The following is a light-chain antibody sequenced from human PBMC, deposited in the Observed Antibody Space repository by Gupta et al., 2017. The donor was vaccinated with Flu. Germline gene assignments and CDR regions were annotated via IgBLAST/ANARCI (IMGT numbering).Light chain of an antibody. J-gene: IGKJ1*01. CDR1: QSLVYSDGNTV. CDR3: RRGEDWPRA. CDR2: LVS. Sequence: DVVMTQSPLSLPVALGQPASISCRSSQSLVYSDGNTVLHWFQQRPGQSPRRLIYLVSHRDSGVPDRFSGSGSGTDFTLKISMVDAEDVGVYFCRRGEDWPRAFGQGTKVEIK. V-gene: IGKV2-30*01.